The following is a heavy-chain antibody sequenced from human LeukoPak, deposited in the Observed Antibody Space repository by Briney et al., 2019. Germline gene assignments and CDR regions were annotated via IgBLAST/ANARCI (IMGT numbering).Heavy chain of an antibody. CDR2: IYSGGST. D-gene: IGHD3-3*01. CDR1: GFTVSNNY. CDR3: ARLDFWSGYTFDY. Sequence: GGSLRLSCAASGFTVSNNYMNWVRQAPGKGLEWVSVIYSGGSTYYADSVKGRFTISRDNSKNTLYLQMNSLRAEDTAVYYCARLDFWSGYTFDYWGQGTLVTVSS. J-gene: IGHJ4*02. V-gene: IGHV3-53*01.